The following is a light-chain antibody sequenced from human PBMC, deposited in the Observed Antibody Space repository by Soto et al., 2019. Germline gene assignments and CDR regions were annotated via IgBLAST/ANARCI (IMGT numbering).Light chain of an antibody. CDR2: DAS. Sequence: EIVLIHSPVTLSLSPWEIATLSCRASQSISSSLAWYQQNPGQAPRLLIFDASNRATGIPVRFSGSGSGTDFTLTISRLEPEDFAVYYCQQRSNWPPTFGQGTRLEIK. J-gene: IGKJ5*01. CDR1: QSISSS. V-gene: IGKV3-11*01. CDR3: QQRSNWPPT.